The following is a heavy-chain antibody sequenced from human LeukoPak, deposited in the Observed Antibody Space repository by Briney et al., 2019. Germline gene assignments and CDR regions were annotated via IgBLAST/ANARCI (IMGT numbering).Heavy chain of an antibody. CDR2: ISSSSSYI. D-gene: IGHD7-27*01. CDR3: ARDQLGIFDWYYYYMDV. V-gene: IGHV3-21*01. CDR1: GFTFSSYS. J-gene: IGHJ6*03. Sequence: PGGSLRLSCAASGFTFSSYSMNWVRQAPGKGLEWVSSISSSSSYIYYADSVKGRFTISRDNAKNSLYLQMNSLRAEDTAVYYCARDQLGIFDWYYYYMDVWGKGTTVTISS.